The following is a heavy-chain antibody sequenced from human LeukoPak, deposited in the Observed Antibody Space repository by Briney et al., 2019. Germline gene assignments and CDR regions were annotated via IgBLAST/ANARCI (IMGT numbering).Heavy chain of an antibody. CDR3: AKRYGSGSYGYFDY. J-gene: IGHJ4*02. D-gene: IGHD3-10*01. CDR1: GFTFSSYT. V-gene: IGHV3-23*01. Sequence: PGGSLRLSCAASGFTFSSYTMSSVRQAPGKGLEWVSAISGSGGSTYYADSVKGRFTISRDNSKNTLYLQMNSLRAEDTAVYYCAKRYGSGSYGYFDYWGQGTLVTVSS. CDR2: ISGSGGST.